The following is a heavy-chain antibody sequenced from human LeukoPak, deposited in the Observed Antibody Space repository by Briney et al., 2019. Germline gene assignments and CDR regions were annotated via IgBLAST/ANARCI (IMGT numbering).Heavy chain of an antibody. Sequence: PSETLSLTCAVYGGSFSGYYWSWIRQPPGKGLEWIGEINHSGSTNYNPSLKSRVTISVDTSKNQFSLKLSSVTAADTAVYYCARDILTGYYFDYWGQGTLVTVSS. D-gene: IGHD3-9*01. CDR2: INHSGST. V-gene: IGHV4-34*01. CDR3: ARDILTGYYFDY. CDR1: GGSFSGYY. J-gene: IGHJ4*02.